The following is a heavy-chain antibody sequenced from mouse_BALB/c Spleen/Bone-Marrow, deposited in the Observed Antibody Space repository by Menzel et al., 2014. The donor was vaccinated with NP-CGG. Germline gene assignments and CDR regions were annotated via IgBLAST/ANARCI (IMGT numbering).Heavy chain of an antibody. V-gene: IGHV1S56*01. CDR2: IYPGNLKT. J-gene: IGHJ4*01. Sequence: QVQLQQSGPELVKPGASVRISCKASGYTFTAYYIHWVKQRPGQGLEWIGWIYPGNLKTKYNEKFKGKATLTADKSSSTAYMQLSSLTSEDSAVYFCTRDAMDYWGQGTSVTVSS. CDR3: TRDAMDY. CDR1: GYTFTAYY.